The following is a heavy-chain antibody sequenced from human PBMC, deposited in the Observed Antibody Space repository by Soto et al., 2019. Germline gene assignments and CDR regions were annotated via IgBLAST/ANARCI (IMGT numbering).Heavy chain of an antibody. Sequence: QLQLQESGSGLVKPSQTLPLTCAVSGGSISSGGYSWSWIRQPPGKGLEWIGYMYHSGSTYYNPSLKSRVTISVDRSKKQYSVKLSSVTAADTAVYYCARGMTTVTTLDYWGQGTLVTVSP. V-gene: IGHV4-30-2*01. D-gene: IGHD4-4*01. J-gene: IGHJ4*02. CDR3: ARGMTTVTTLDY. CDR1: GGSISSGGYS. CDR2: MYHSGST.